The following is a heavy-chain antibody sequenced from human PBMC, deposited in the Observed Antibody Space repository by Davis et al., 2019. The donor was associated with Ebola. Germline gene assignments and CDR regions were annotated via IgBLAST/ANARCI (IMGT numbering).Heavy chain of an antibody. CDR2: IYYSGST. CDR1: GGSISSYY. D-gene: IGHD3-3*01. Sequence: SETLSLTCTVSGGSISSYYWSWIRQPPGKGLEWIGYIYYSGSTNYNPSLKSRVTISVDTSKNQFSLKLSSVTAADTAVYYCARQDYDFWSGYYGSNWFDPWGQGTLVTVSS. CDR3: ARQDYDFWSGYYGSNWFDP. J-gene: IGHJ5*02. V-gene: IGHV4-59*08.